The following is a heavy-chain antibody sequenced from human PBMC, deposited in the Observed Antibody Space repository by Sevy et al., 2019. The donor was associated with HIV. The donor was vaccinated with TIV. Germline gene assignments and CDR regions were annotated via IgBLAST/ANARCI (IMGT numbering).Heavy chain of an antibody. V-gene: IGHV4-39*01. CDR1: GGSISSSSYY. Sequence: SETLSLTCTVSGGSISSSSYYWGWIRQPPGKGLEWIGSIYYSGSTYYNPSLKSRFTISVDTTKNQFSLKLSSVTAADTAVYYCARAYRRYYYYAMDVWGQRTTVTVSS. J-gene: IGHJ6*02. D-gene: IGHD1-26*01. CDR3: ARAYRRYYYYAMDV. CDR2: IYYSGST.